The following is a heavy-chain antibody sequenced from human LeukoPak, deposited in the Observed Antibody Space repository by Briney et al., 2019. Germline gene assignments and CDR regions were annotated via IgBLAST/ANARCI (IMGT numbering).Heavy chain of an antibody. J-gene: IGHJ4*02. Sequence: GGSLRPSCAASGFAFSSYSMNWVRQAPGKGLEWVSSISSSSSYIYYADSVKGRFTISRDNAKNSLYLQMNSLRAEDTAVYYCARDGVPYDSSGSPDYWGQGTLVTVSS. CDR1: GFAFSSYS. CDR2: ISSSSSYI. D-gene: IGHD3-22*01. V-gene: IGHV3-21*01. CDR3: ARDGVPYDSSGSPDY.